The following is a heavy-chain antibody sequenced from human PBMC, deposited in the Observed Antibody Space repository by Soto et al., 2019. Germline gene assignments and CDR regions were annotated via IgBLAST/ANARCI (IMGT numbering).Heavy chain of an antibody. J-gene: IGHJ4*02. Sequence: SGGSLRLSCTASGFTFGDYAMSWVRQAPGKGLEWVGFIRSKAYGGTTEYAASVKGRFTISRDDSKSIAYLQMNSLKTEDTAVYYRTRAEDIVGAPVCFDYWGQGTLVTVSS. CDR2: IRSKAYGGTT. CDR3: TRAEDIVGAPVCFDY. D-gene: IGHD1-26*01. CDR1: GFTFGDYA. V-gene: IGHV3-49*04.